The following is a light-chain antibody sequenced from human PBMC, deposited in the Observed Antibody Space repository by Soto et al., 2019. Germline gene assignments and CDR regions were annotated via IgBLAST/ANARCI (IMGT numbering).Light chain of an antibody. CDR2: GAS. CDR3: HQYNNWPRT. V-gene: IGKV3-15*01. J-gene: IGKJ2*01. Sequence: EIVMTQSPATLSVSPGERATVSCRAGQSVSSNLAWYQQKPGQAPRLLIYGASTRATGIPARFSGSGSGTEFTLTIGSLQSEDFAVYYCHQYNNWPRTFGQGTKLEIK. CDR1: QSVSSN.